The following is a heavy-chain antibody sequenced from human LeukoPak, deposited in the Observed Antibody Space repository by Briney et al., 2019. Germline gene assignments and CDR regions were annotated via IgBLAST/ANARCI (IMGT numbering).Heavy chain of an antibody. CDR1: AGSISSGDYY. J-gene: IGHJ4*02. CDR3: ARDQYYFDY. Sequence: PSETLSLTCTVSAGSISSGDYYWSWIRQPPGKGLEWIGYIYYSGSTYYNPSLKSRVTISVDASKNQFSLKLSSVTAADTAMYYCARDQYYFDYWGQGTLVTVSS. D-gene: IGHD2-2*01. V-gene: IGHV4-30-4*01. CDR2: IYYSGST.